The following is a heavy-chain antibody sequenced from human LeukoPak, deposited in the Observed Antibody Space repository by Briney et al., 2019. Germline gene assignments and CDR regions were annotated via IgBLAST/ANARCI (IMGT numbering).Heavy chain of an antibody. J-gene: IGHJ4*02. CDR1: GFTFSSYA. D-gene: IGHD6-19*01. CDR2: ISGSGGST. V-gene: IGHV3-23*01. CDR3: AKGYSSAWYYFDC. Sequence: GGSLRLSCAASGFTFSSYAMSWVRQAPGKGLEWVSAISGSGGSTNYAGSVKGRFTISRDNSENTVYLQLNSLRAEDTALYYCAKGYSSAWYYFDCWGQGTLVTVSS.